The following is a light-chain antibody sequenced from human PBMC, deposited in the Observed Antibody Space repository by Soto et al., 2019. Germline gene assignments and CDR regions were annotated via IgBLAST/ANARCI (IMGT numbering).Light chain of an antibody. Sequence: QSALTQPASVSGSPGQSITISCSGTSNDVGGYNYVSWYQQHPGKAPKLLIYEVTVRPSGVSNRFSGSKSGNTASLTITGLQAEDEDDYYSTSSTISVAWVFGGGTKLTVL. CDR1: SNDVGGYNY. V-gene: IGLV2-14*01. J-gene: IGLJ3*02. CDR2: EVT. CDR3: TSSTISVAWV.